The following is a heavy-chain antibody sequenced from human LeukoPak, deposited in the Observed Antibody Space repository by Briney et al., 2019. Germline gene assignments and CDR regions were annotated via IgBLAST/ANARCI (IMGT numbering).Heavy chain of an antibody. CDR3: AGTYYFDTGGYYHYSL. CDR1: GGSISNGNW. Sequence: SETLSLTCAVSGGSISNGNWWSWVRQPPGKGLEWIGEIYHSGRTNYNPSLKSRVTISVDTSKNQFSLKLSSVTAADTAVYYCAGTYYFDTGGYYHYSLWGQGTLVTVSS. J-gene: IGHJ4*02. D-gene: IGHD3-22*01. V-gene: IGHV4-4*02. CDR2: IYHSGRT.